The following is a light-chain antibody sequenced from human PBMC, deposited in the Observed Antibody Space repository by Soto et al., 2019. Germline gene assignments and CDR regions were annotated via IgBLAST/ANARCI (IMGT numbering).Light chain of an antibody. CDR3: QQYGSPGT. CDR2: GAS. Sequence: EIVMTQSPATLSVSPGERATLSCRASQSVSILLAWYQQKPGQAPRLLIYGASNRATGIPDRFSGSGSGTDFTLTISRLEPEDFAVYYCQQYGSPGTFGQGTKVDIK. V-gene: IGKV3-20*01. CDR1: QSVSIL. J-gene: IGKJ1*01.